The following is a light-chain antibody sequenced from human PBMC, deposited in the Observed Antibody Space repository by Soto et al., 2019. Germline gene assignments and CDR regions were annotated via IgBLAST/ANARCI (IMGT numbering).Light chain of an antibody. CDR1: QSISIY. CDR3: QQSKRTVIT. J-gene: IGKJ5*01. V-gene: IGKV1-39*01. Sequence: DIRMTQSPSSLSASVGDSVTITCRASQSISIYLNWYQQKPGKAPKLLISGASTLQSGVPSRFSGGRSVTDFTLTISSLQPEDFATYYCQQSKRTVITFGQGTRLEIK. CDR2: GAS.